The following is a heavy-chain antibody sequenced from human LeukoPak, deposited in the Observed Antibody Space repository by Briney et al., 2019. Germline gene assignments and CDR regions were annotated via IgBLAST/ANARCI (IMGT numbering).Heavy chain of an antibody. CDR3: ARDSGPTRTPNDAFDI. Sequence: KSGGSLRLSCAASGFTVSSNYMSWIRQAPGRGLEWVSYISSSGSTIYYADSVKGRFTISRDNAKNSLYLQMNSLRAEDTAVYYCARDSGPTRTPNDAFDIWGQGTMVTVSS. J-gene: IGHJ3*02. CDR2: ISSSGSTI. D-gene: IGHD1-14*01. V-gene: IGHV3-11*01. CDR1: GFTVSSNY.